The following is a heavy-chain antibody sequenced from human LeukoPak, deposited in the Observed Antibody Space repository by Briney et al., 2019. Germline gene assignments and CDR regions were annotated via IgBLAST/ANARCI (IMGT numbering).Heavy chain of an antibody. CDR3: AKDSKSYGTFDY. D-gene: IGHD5-18*01. CDR1: GFTFSSYG. Sequence: PGGSLRLSCAASGFTFSSYGMHWVRQAPGKGLEWVAVISYDGSNKYYADSVKGRFTISRDNSKNTLYLQMNSLRAEDTAVYYCAKDSKSYGTFDYWGQGTLVTVSS. J-gene: IGHJ4*02. V-gene: IGHV3-30*18. CDR2: ISYDGSNK.